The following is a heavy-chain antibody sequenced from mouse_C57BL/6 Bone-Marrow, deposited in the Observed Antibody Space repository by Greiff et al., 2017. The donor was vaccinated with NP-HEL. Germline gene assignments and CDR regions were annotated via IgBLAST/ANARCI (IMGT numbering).Heavy chain of an antibody. Sequence: QVQLQQPGAELVKPGASVTLSCTASGYTFTSYWMHWVKQRPGQGLEWIGMIHPNDGSTNYNEKFKSKATLTVDKSSSTAYMQLSSLTSEDSAVYYCARGLVWLRQRDYYAMDYWGQGTSVTVSA. J-gene: IGHJ4*01. D-gene: IGHD2-2*01. CDR3: ARGLVWLRQRDYYAMDY. CDR2: IHPNDGST. V-gene: IGHV1-64*01. CDR1: GYTFTSYW.